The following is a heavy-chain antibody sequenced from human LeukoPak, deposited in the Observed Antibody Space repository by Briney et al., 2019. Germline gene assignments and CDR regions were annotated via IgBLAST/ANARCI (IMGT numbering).Heavy chain of an antibody. CDR1: GFTFSSRDW. CDR2: IKQDGSEK. D-gene: IGHD3-22*01. CDR3: ARDVSYYDSSGFYYFDY. Sequence: GGSLRLSCVASGFTFSSRDWMTWVRQAPGKGLEWVANIKQDGSEKYYVDSVKGRFTISRDNAKNSLYLQMNSLRAEDTAVYYCARDVSYYDSSGFYYFDYWGQGTLVTVSS. V-gene: IGHV3-7*01. J-gene: IGHJ4*02.